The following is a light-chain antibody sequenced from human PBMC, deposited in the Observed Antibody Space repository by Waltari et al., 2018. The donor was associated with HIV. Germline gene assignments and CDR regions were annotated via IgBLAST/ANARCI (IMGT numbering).Light chain of an antibody. CDR3: QQTHNTPRT. CDR1: QNVSTY. J-gene: IGKJ2*02. CDR2: ASS. V-gene: IGKV1-39*01. Sequence: DIQMTQSPSSLPASVGDGVTITCRASQNVSTYLNWYQQKPWKAPKLVIYASSGWQSGVPSSFRGSGSGTDFTLTISSLQSEDFATYYCQQTHNTPRTFGQGTKLEIK.